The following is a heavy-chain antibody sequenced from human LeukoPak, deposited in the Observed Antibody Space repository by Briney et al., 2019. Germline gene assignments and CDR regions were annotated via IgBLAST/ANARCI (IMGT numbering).Heavy chain of an antibody. CDR2: INHSGST. V-gene: IGHV4-34*01. CDR1: GGSFSGYY. CDR3: ARGTYKYTAMVPIDY. D-gene: IGHD5-18*01. Sequence: NPSETLSLTCTVYGGSFSGYYWSWIRQPPGKGLEWIGEINHSGSTNYNPSLKSRVTISVDPSKHQYTLKLNSVTAADTAVYYCARGTYKYTAMVPIDYWGQGTLVTVSS. J-gene: IGHJ4*02.